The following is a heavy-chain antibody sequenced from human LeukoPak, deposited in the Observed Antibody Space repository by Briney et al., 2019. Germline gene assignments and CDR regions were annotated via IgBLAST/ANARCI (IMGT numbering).Heavy chain of an antibody. D-gene: IGHD2-15*01. J-gene: IGHJ4*02. V-gene: IGHV3-48*03. CDR1: GFTFSGYE. CDR2: ISSSGSTI. Sequence: PGGSLRLSCAASGFTFSGYEMNWVRQASGKGLEWVSYISSSGSTIYYADSVKGRFTISRDNAKNSLYLQMNSLRAEDTAVYYCARIGVLLASDYWGQGILVTVSS. CDR3: ARIGVLLASDY.